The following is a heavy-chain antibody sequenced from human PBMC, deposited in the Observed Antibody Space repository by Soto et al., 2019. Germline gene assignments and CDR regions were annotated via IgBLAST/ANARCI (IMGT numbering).Heavy chain of an antibody. Sequence: SETLSLTCTVSGGSISSSSYYWGWIRQPPGKGLEWIGSIYYSGSTYYNPSLKSRATISVDTSKNQFSLKLSSVTAADTAVYYCARHVSRDDYIWGSYRYTPSYYFDYWGQGTLVTVSS. J-gene: IGHJ4*02. D-gene: IGHD3-16*02. V-gene: IGHV4-39*01. CDR3: ARHVSRDDYIWGSYRYTPSYYFDY. CDR1: GGSISSSSYY. CDR2: IYYSGST.